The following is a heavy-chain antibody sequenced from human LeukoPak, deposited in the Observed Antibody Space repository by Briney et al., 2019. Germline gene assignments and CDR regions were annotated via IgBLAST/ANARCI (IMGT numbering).Heavy chain of an antibody. J-gene: IGHJ4*02. CDR2: MYYSGST. V-gene: IGHV4-39*01. Sequence: SETLSLTCTVSGGSISSTTHYWAWIRQPPGQGLEWIGTMYYSGSTYYNPSLKSRVTTSVDTSKKRFSLKLSSVTAADTAVYYCARQSIATRHFDYWGQGTLVTVSS. CDR1: GGSISSTTHY. D-gene: IGHD6-6*01. CDR3: ARQSIATRHFDY.